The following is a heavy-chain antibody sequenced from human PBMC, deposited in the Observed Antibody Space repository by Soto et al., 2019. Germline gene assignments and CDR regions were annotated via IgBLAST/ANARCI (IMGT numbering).Heavy chain of an antibody. CDR1: GGSISSYY. CDR2: IYYSGST. V-gene: IGHV4-59*01. J-gene: IGHJ3*02. CDR3: ARKITMVPDDAFDI. Sequence: QVQLQESGPGLVKPSETLSLTCTVSGGSISSYYWSWIRQPPGKGLEWIGYIYYSGSTNYNPSLKSRVTISVDTSKNQFSLKLSSVTAADTAVYYCARKITMVPDDAFDIWGQGTMVTVSS. D-gene: IGHD3-10*01.